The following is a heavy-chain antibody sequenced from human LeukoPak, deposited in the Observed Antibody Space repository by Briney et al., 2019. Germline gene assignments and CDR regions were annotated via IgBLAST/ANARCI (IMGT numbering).Heavy chain of an antibody. CDR1: GYTFTSYY. CDR3: ARGKSSVWPVGLCMDV. Sequence: ASLKVSCKASGYTFTSYYMHWVRQAPGQGLEWMGLINPSAGTTTYAQEFQGRVTVTRDTSTSTVYMDLSSLKSEDTAVYYCARGKSSVWPVGLCMDVWGQGTTVTVSS. V-gene: IGHV1-46*01. J-gene: IGHJ6*02. CDR2: INPSAGTT. D-gene: IGHD6-19*01.